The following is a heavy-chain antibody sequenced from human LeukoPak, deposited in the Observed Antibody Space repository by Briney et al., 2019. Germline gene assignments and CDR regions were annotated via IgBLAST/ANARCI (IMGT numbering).Heavy chain of an antibody. CDR1: GYTFTGYY. CDR2: INPNSGGT. Sequence: ASVKVSCKASGYTFTGYYMHWVRQAPGQGLEWIGRINPNSGGTNYAQKFQGRVTMTRDTSTSTVYMELSSLRSEDTAVYYCATEYGDLKYWGQGTLVTVSS. D-gene: IGHD4-17*01. J-gene: IGHJ4*02. V-gene: IGHV1-2*06. CDR3: ATEYGDLKY.